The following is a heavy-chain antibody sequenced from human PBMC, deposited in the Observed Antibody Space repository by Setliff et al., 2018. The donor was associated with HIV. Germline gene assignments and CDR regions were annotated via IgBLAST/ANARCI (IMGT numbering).Heavy chain of an antibody. V-gene: IGHV4-4*07. CDR1: GGSMNSHY. Sequence: SETLSLTCTVSGGSMNSHYWSWIRQPAGKRLEWIGRIYTSGGINYNPSLKSRVTISVDMSKKQFSLNLSSVTAADTAVYYCARDAGGSVGNYYFDYWGQGTLVTVSS. CDR2: IYTSGGI. CDR3: ARDAGGSVGNYYFDY. D-gene: IGHD2-15*01. J-gene: IGHJ4*02.